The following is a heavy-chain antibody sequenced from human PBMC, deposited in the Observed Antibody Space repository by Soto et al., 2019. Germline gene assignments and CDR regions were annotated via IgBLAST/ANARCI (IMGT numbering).Heavy chain of an antibody. D-gene: IGHD6-25*01. CDR2: IFLGGNT. J-gene: IGHJ4*02. V-gene: IGHV4-30-4*01. Sequence: QVQLQESGPGLVKPSQTLSLTCTVSGGSITTDDYFWSWIRQSPESRLEWIGFIFLGGNTFNNPYPSGRASLSVDTSNNEFSLNLPSVTAADTAVYYCVREGIKISPLGYIPAAGRFDHWCQGALVTVSS. CDR1: GGSITTDDYF. CDR3: VREGIKISPLGYIPAAGRFDH.